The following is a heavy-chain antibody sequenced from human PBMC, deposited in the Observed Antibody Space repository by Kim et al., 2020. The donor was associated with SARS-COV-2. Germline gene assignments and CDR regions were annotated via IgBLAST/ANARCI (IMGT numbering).Heavy chain of an antibody. Sequence: SETLSLTCTVSGGSISSSSYYWGWIRQPPGKGLEWIGSIYYSGSTYYNPALKSRVTISVDTSKNQFSLKLSSVTAADTAVYYCARGYSSGWYYFFDCWGQGTLVTVSS. V-gene: IGHV4-39*01. D-gene: IGHD6-19*01. J-gene: IGHJ4*02. CDR3: ARGYSSGWYYFFDC. CDR2: IYYSGST. CDR1: GGSISSSSYY.